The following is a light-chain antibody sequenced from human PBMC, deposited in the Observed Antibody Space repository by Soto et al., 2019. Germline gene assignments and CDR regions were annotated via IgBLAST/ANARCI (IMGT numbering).Light chain of an antibody. V-gene: IGLV2-23*02. CDR2: EVT. J-gene: IGLJ1*01. CDR3: CSYAGSSTYV. CDR1: SSDVGRYDL. Sequence: QSALTQPASVSGSPGQSITISCTGSSSDVGRYDLVSWYQQHPGKVPKLIIHEVTKRSSGLSNRFSGSKSGNTASLTISGLQAEDEADYYCCSYAGSSTYVFGTGTKVTLL.